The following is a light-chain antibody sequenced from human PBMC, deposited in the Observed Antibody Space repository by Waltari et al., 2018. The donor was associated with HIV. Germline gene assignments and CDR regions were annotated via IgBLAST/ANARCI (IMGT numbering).Light chain of an antibody. CDR2: EVS. J-gene: IGLJ2*01. CDR1: RSDFGAYVF. V-gene: IGLV2-14*01. Sequence: QSALTQPASVSGSPGQSITVSCPGTRSDFGAYVFFPWYQQTPGTTPKLVIYEVSYRPSGISNRFSGSKSGNTASLTISGLQTEDEADYYCSSFTTSNYLLFGGGTKVTVL. CDR3: SSFTTSNYLL.